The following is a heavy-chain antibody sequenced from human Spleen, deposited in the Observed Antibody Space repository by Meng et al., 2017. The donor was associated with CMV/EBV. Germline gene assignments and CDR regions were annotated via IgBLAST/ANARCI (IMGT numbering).Heavy chain of an antibody. J-gene: IGHJ6*02. CDR2: ISGSGGST. D-gene: IGHD4-17*01. Sequence: GESLKISCAASGFTFSSYAMSWVRQAPGKGLEWVSAISGSGGSTYYADSVKGRFTISRDNSKNTLYLQTNSLRAEDTDVYYCAIATKVTRDQYHYGMDVWGQGTTVTVSS. CDR1: GFTFSSYA. CDR3: AIATKVTRDQYHYGMDV. V-gene: IGHV3-23*01.